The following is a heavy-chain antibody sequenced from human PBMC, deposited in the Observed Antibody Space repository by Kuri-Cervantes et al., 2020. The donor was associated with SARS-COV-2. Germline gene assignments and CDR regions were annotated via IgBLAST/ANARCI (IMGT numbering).Heavy chain of an antibody. Sequence: GGSLRLSCAASGFTFSSYAMSWVRQAPGKGLEWVSAISGSDGSTHYADSVKGRFTISRDNSKNTLYLQMNSLRAEDTAVYYCAKSSTITIFGVVIIPEYFQHWGQGTPVTVSS. CDR3: AKSSTITIFGVVIIPEYFQH. V-gene: IGHV3-23*01. CDR2: ISGSDGST. D-gene: IGHD3-3*01. CDR1: GFTFSSYA. J-gene: IGHJ1*01.